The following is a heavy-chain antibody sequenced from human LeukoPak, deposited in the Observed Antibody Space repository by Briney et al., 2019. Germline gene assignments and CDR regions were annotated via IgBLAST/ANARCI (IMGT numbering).Heavy chain of an antibody. V-gene: IGHV3-33*06. CDR2: IWYDGSNK. CDR1: GFTFSSYG. Sequence: GRSLRLSCAASGFTFSSYGMHWVRQAPGKGLEWVAVIWYDGSNKYYADSVKGRFTISRDNSKNTLYLQMNSLRAEDTAVYYCAKDLGFSLVSHYFDYWGQGTLVTVSS. J-gene: IGHJ4*02. CDR3: AKDLGFSLVSHYFDY. D-gene: IGHD6-13*01.